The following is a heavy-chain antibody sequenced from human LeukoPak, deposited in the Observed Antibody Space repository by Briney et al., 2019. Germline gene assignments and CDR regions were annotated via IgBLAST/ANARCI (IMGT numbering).Heavy chain of an antibody. CDR1: GFTFDDYG. J-gene: IGHJ4*02. CDR2: INWNGGST. CDR3: ARVDSGSSSKAGAYYFDY. Sequence: GGSLRLSCAASGFTFDDYGMSWVRQAPGKGLEWVSGINWNGGSTGYADSVKGRFTISRDNAKNSLYLQMNSLRAEDTALYHCARVDSGSSSKAGAYYFDYWGQGTLVTVSS. V-gene: IGHV3-20*01. D-gene: IGHD1-26*01.